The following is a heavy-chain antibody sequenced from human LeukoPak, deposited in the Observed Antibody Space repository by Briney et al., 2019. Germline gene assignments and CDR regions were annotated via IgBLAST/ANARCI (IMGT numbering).Heavy chain of an antibody. CDR3: AKAPGIEVAIYFQH. Sequence: GGSLRLSCAASGFTFSSYAMSWVRQAPGRGLEWVSVISGSGGRTQYADSVKGRLTISRDNSKNTLYLQMISLRAEDTAVYYCAKAPGIEVAIYFQHWGQGTPVTVSS. J-gene: IGHJ1*01. D-gene: IGHD3-22*01. V-gene: IGHV3-23*01. CDR1: GFTFSSYA. CDR2: ISGSGGRT.